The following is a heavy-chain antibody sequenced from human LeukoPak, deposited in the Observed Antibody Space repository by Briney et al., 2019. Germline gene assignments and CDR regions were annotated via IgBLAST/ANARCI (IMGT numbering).Heavy chain of an antibody. Sequence: GASVKVSCKASGYTFTSYYMHWVRQAPGQGLEWMGIINPSGGSTSYAQKFQGRVTMTRDTSTSTVYMDLSSLRSEDTAVYYCARDRSGYYYGSGSHYRSPGDYWGQGTLVTVSS. CDR2: INPSGGST. J-gene: IGHJ4*02. D-gene: IGHD3-10*01. V-gene: IGHV1-46*01. CDR1: GYTFTSYY. CDR3: ARDRSGYYYGSGSHYRSPGDY.